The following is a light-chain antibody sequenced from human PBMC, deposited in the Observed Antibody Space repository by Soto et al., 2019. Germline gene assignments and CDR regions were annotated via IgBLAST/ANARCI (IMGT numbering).Light chain of an antibody. CDR2: GAS. CDR1: QSVSSSY. V-gene: IGKV3-20*01. CDR3: QQYGSSPWT. Sequence: EIVLTQSPGTLSLSPGERATLSCRASQSVSSSYLAWYQQKPGQAPRLLIYGASSRATGIPDRFSGSGSGTDFNLTISRLETEDCALYYCQQYGSSPWTFGQGTKVDIK. J-gene: IGKJ1*01.